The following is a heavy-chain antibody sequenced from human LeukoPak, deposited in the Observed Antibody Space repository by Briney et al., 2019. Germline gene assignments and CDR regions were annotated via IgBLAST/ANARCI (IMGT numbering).Heavy chain of an antibody. CDR2: ISAYKGNT. CDR1: GYTFTSYG. Sequence: ASVTVSCKASGYTFTSYGISWVRQAPGQGLEWMGWISAYKGNTNYAQKLQGRITMTTDTSTSTSYMELRSLTSDDTAVYYCARSGYCSSTSCYAGAFDIWGQGTMVTVSS. D-gene: IGHD2-2*01. J-gene: IGHJ3*02. V-gene: IGHV1-18*01. CDR3: ARSGYCSSTSCYAGAFDI.